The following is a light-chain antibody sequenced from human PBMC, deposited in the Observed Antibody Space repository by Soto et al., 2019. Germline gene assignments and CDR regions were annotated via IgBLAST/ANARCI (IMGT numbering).Light chain of an antibody. J-gene: IGLJ1*01. V-gene: IGLV2-18*02. CDR1: SSDVGSYNR. CDR3: SSFTSSSTYV. CDR2: EVS. Sequence: QSALNQPPSVSGSPGQSVAISCTGTSSDVGSYNRVSWYQQPPGTAPKLLIYEVSNRPSGVPDRFSWSKSGNTASLTISGLQAEDEADYYCSSFTSSSTYVFGNGTKVTVL.